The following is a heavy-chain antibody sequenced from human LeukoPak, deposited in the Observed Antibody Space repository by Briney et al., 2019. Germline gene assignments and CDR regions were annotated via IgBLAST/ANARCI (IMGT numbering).Heavy chain of an antibody. V-gene: IGHV4-30-2*01. J-gene: IGHJ3*02. CDR2: IYHSGST. Sequence: PSQTLSLTCTVSGGSISSGDYYWSWIRQPPGKGLEWIGYIYHSGSTYYNPSLKSRVTISVDRSKNQFSLKLSSVTAADTAVYYCASSTDYYDSSGYPTMAFDIWGQGTMVTVSS. D-gene: IGHD3-22*01. CDR1: GGSISSGDYY. CDR3: ASSTDYYDSSGYPTMAFDI.